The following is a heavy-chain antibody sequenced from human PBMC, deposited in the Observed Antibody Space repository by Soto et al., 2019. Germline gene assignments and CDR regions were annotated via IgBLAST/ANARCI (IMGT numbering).Heavy chain of an antibody. V-gene: IGHV1-58*01. D-gene: IGHD3-10*01. J-gene: IGHJ6*02. CDR3: AALYLSMVRGVIQTRYYYGMDV. CDR1: GFTFTSSA. Sequence: GASVKVSCKASGFTFTSSAVQWVRQARGQRLEWIGWIVVGSGNTNYAQKFQERVTITRDMSTSTAYMELSSLRSEDTAVYYCAALYLSMVRGVIQTRYYYGMDVWGQGTTVTVSS. CDR2: IVVGSGNT.